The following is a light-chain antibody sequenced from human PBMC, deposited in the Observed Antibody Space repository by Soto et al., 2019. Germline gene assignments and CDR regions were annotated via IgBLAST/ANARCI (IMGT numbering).Light chain of an antibody. CDR3: AAWDDRLNGAL. CDR2: SDT. Sequence: QSVLTQPPSASGTPGQRVTMSCSGGSSNIGSNTVSWYQHLPGTAPQLLIYSDTQRASGVADRFSGSKSGTSASLAISGLQSEDEAAYYCAAWDDRLNGALFGTGTKVTV. CDR1: SSNIGSNT. J-gene: IGLJ1*01. V-gene: IGLV1-44*01.